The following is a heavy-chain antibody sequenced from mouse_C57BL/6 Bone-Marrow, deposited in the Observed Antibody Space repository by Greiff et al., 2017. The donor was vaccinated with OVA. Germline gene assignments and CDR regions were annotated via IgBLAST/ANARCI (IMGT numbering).Heavy chain of an antibody. CDR2: INPYNGGT. J-gene: IGHJ2*01. V-gene: IGHV1-19*01. Sequence: VQLMQSGPVLVKPGASVKMSCKASGYTFTDYNMNWVKQSHGKSLEWSGDINPYNGGTSDNQKFKGKATLTVDKSSSTAYMELNSLTSEDSAVYYCAGEEPSLRDGKGYLDYWGQGTTLTVSS. CDR1: GYTFTDYN. CDR3: AGEEPSLRDGKGYLDY.